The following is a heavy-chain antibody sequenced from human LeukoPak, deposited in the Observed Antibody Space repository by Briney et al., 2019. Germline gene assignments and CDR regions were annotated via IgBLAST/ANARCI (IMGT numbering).Heavy chain of an antibody. Sequence: GAVRVSCEASGDTFTRYGISWVRQAPGEGVEWRGWISAYNGKTNYAQKLQGRVTMTTDTSTSTAYMELRSLRSDDTAVYYCARVFTPITGTTSYYYGMDVWGQGTTVTVSS. V-gene: IGHV1-18*01. CDR1: GDTFTRYG. J-gene: IGHJ6*02. CDR3: ARVFTPITGTTSYYYGMDV. CDR2: ISAYNGKT. D-gene: IGHD1-7*01.